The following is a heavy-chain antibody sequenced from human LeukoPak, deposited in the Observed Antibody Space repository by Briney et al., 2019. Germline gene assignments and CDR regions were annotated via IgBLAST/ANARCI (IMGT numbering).Heavy chain of an antibody. CDR3: ARGARDIVVVVAATSEFDY. D-gene: IGHD2-15*01. V-gene: IGHV1-18*01. CDR2: ISAYNGNT. Sequence: ASVKVSCKASGYTFTSYGISWVRPAPGQGLEWMGWISAYNGNTNYAQKLQGRVTMTTDTSTSTAYMELRSLRSDDTAVYYCARGARDIVVVVAATSEFDYWGQGTLVTVSS. J-gene: IGHJ4*02. CDR1: GYTFTSYG.